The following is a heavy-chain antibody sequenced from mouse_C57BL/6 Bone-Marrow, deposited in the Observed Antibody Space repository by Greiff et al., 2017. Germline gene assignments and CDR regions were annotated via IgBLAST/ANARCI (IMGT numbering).Heavy chain of an antibody. V-gene: IGHV2-9-1*01. CDR2: IWTGGGT. Sequence: QVHVKQSGPGLVAPSQSLSITCTVSGFSLTSYAISWVRQPPGKGLEWLGVIWTGGGTNYNSALKSRLSISKDNSKSQVFLKMNSLQTDDTARYYCARTGDLLWLRRRDYAMDYWGQGTSVTVSS. D-gene: IGHD2-2*01. CDR3: ARTGDLLWLRRRDYAMDY. CDR1: GFSLTSYA. J-gene: IGHJ4*01.